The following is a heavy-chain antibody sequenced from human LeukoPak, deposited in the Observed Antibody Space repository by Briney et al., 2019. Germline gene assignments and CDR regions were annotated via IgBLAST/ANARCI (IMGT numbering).Heavy chain of an antibody. D-gene: IGHD6-19*01. CDR3: VKSPVAGTQFDY. J-gene: IGHJ4*02. V-gene: IGHV3-64D*06. CDR1: GFTFSSYA. Sequence: GGSLRLSCSASGFTFSSYAMHWIRQAPGKGLEYVSAISSNGGSTYYADSVKGIFTISRDNSKNTLYLQMSSLRAEDTAVYYFVKSPVAGTQFDYWGQGTLVTVSS. CDR2: ISSNGGST.